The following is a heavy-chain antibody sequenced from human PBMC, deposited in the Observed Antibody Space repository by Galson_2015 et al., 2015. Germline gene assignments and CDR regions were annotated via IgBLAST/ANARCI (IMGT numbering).Heavy chain of an antibody. CDR2: VDWDDDK. V-gene: IGHV2-70*04. CDR3: ARGVYSSGSHYYGMDV. CDR1: GFSLSTYGMR. D-gene: IGHD6-25*01. J-gene: IGHJ6*02. Sequence: PALVKPTQTLTPTCTFSGFSLSTYGMRVSWIRQPPGKALEWLARVDWDDDKFYSTSLKTRLTISKDTSKNRVVLTMTNMDPVDTATCWCARGVYSSGSHYYGMDVWGQGTTVTVSS.